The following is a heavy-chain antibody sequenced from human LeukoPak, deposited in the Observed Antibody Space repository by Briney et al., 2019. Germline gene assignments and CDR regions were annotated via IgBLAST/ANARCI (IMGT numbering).Heavy chain of an antibody. J-gene: IGHJ3*01. V-gene: IGHV3-23*01. CDR2: ISATGSTT. CDR1: VLTFSTYA. CDR3: AKDSQSLAFFLDDAFDL. D-gene: IGHD2/OR15-2a*01. Sequence: GGSLRLSCTASVLTFSTYALSWVRQTPGKGLEWLSVISATGSTTYYADSVRGRFTISRDNSKNTLYLQMNSLRVEDTAVYYCAKDSQSLAFFLDDAFDLWGQGTIVTVSA.